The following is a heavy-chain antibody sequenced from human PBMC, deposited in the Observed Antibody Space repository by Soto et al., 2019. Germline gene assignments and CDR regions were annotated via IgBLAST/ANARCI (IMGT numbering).Heavy chain of an antibody. CDR1: GYTFTSYD. D-gene: IGHD2-8*01. Sequence: QVQLVQSGAEVKKPGASVKVSCKASGYTFTSYDINWVRQATGQGLEWMGWMNPNSGNTGYAQKYQGRVTMTRNTSISTAYMELSSLSSDDTAVYSCARGHRFFIVLMVSATYYFDYWGQRTLVTVSS. CDR3: ARGHRFFIVLMVSATYYFDY. V-gene: IGHV1-8*01. CDR2: MNPNSGNT. J-gene: IGHJ4*02.